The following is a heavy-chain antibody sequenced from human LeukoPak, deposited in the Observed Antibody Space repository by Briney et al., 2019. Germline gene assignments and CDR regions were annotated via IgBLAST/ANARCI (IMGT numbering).Heavy chain of an antibody. V-gene: IGHV3-9*03. J-gene: IGHJ3*02. D-gene: IGHD3-3*01. Sequence: GGSLRLSCAASGFTFDDYAMHWVRQAPGKGLEWVSGISWNSGFIGYADSVKGRFTISRDNAKNSLYLQINSLTTEDMGFYYCAKGGKSDFWSGQSAFDIWGQGTTVTVSS. CDR2: ISWNSGFI. CDR3: AKGGKSDFWSGQSAFDI. CDR1: GFTFDDYA.